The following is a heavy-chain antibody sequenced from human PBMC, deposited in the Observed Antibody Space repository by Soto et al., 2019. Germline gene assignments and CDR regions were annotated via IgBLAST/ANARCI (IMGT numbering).Heavy chain of an antibody. Sequence: LRLSCAASGFTFSSYSMNWVRQAPGKGLEWVSYISSSSSTIYYADSVKGRFTISSDNAKNSLYLQMNSLRAEDTAVYYCAREKYSRDAFDIWGQGTMVTVSS. J-gene: IGHJ3*02. V-gene: IGHV3-48*01. CDR2: ISSSSSTI. CDR1: GFTFSSYS. D-gene: IGHD5-12*01. CDR3: AREKYSRDAFDI.